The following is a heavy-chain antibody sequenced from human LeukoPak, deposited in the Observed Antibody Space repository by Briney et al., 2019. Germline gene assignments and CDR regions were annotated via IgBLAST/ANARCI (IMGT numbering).Heavy chain of an antibody. V-gene: IGHV4-59*01. CDR1: GGSLSSYY. Sequence: PSETLSLTCTVSGGSLSSYYWSWIRQPPGKGLEWIGYIYYSGSTNYNPSLKSRVTISVDTSKNQFSLKLSSVTAADTAVYYCAREWWQHAFDYWGQGTLVTVSS. D-gene: IGHD2-15*01. CDR3: AREWWQHAFDY. J-gene: IGHJ4*02. CDR2: IYYSGST.